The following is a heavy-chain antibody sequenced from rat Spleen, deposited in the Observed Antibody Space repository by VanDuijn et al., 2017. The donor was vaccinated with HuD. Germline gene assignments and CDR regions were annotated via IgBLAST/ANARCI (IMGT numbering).Heavy chain of an antibody. J-gene: IGHJ2*01. V-gene: IGHV5-31*01. Sequence: EVQLVESGGGLVQPGGSLKLSCVASGFTFNNYWMTWIRQAPGKGLEWVASITNASGRTYYPDSVKGRFTISRDNAKSTLYLQMNSLRSEDTATYYCTRERVGATWGQGVMVTVSS. CDR2: ITNASGRT. D-gene: IGHD5-1*01. CDR1: GFTFNNYW. CDR3: TRERVGAT.